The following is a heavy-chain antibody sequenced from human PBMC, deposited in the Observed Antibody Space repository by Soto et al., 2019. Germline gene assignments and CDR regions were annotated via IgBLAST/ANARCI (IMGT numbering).Heavy chain of an antibody. CDR1: GFTFSRYS. CDR2: ISSSSSYI. CDR3: ARDPGYSSSWGYYYYYGMDV. V-gene: IGHV3-21*01. D-gene: IGHD6-13*01. Sequence: PGGSLRLSCAASGFTFSRYSMNWVRQAPGKGLEWVSSISSSSSYIYYADSVKGRFTISRDNAKNSLYLQMNSLRAEDTAVYYCARDPGYSSSWGYYYYYGMDVWGQGTTVTVSS. J-gene: IGHJ6*02.